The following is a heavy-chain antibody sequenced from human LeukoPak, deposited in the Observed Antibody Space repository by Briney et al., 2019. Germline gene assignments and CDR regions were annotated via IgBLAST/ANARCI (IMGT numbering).Heavy chain of an antibody. V-gene: IGHV1-69*05. D-gene: IGHD2-2*01. Sequence: SVKVSCKASGGTISSYAISWVRQAPGQGLEWMGGIIPIFGTANYAQKFQGRVTITTDESTSTAYMELSSLRSEDTAVYYCAIWGYCSSTSCYAGPHYFDYWGQGTLVTVSS. CDR1: GGTISSYA. CDR3: AIWGYCSSTSCYAGPHYFDY. J-gene: IGHJ4*02. CDR2: IIPIFGTA.